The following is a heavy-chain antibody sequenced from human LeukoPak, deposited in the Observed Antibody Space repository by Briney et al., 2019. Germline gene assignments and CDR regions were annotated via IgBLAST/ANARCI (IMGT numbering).Heavy chain of an antibody. V-gene: IGHV3-23*01. CDR2: ISGSGGST. J-gene: IGHJ4*02. CDR3: AKTPFPWWEPQIYFDY. CDR1: GFTFSSYA. D-gene: IGHD1-26*01. Sequence: QPGGSLRLSCAASGFTFSSYAMSWVRQAPGKGLEWVSAISGSGGSTYYADSVKGRFTISRDNSKNTLYLQMNSLRAEDTAVYYCAKTPFPWWEPQIYFDYWGQGTLVTVSS.